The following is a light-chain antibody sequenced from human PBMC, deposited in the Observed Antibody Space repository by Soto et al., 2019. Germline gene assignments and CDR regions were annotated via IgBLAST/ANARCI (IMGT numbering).Light chain of an antibody. V-gene: IGKV3-11*01. CDR1: QSVGSY. J-gene: IGKJ4*01. CDR3: QQFASYPLT. CDR2: DAS. Sequence: EIVLTQSPVTLSLSPGERATLSCRASQSVGSYLAWYQQKPGQAPRLLIYDASNRATGIPDRFSGGGSGTDFTLTISRLEPEDFAVYYCQQFASYPLTFGGGTKVDIK.